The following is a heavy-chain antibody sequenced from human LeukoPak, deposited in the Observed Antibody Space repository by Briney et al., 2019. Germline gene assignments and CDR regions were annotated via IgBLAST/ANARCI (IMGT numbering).Heavy chain of an antibody. D-gene: IGHD5-24*01. V-gene: IGHV3-11*01. CDR3: ARGRWLQGFDY. CDR2: ISSSGSTI. Sequence: GGSLRLSCAASRFAFSDYYVSWIRQAPEKGLEGVSYISSSGSTIYYADSVKGRFTISRDNAKNSLYLQMNSLRAEDTAVYYCARGRWLQGFDYWGQGTLVTVSS. CDR1: RFAFSDYY. J-gene: IGHJ4*02.